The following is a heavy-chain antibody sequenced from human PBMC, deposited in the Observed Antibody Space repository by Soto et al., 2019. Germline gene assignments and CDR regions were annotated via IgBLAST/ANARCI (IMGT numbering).Heavy chain of an antibody. D-gene: IGHD4-4*01. CDR1: GFTFSSYG. V-gene: IGHV3-23*01. CDR2: ITGSGGST. J-gene: IGHJ4*02. Sequence: EVQLLESGGGLVQPGGSLRLSCAASGFTFSSYGMSWVRQAPGKGLEWVSLITGSGGSTFYADSVKGRFTISRDNAKNTLYLQMNSLRVDDTALYYCATAATITTLYYFDSWGQGTLVTVSS. CDR3: ATAATITTLYYFDS.